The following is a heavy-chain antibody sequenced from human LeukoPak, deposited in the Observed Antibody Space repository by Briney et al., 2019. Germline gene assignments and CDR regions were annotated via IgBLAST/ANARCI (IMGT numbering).Heavy chain of an antibody. D-gene: IGHD5-18*01. CDR3: ARTAMVPNWFEP. CDR1: GGTFSSYA. J-gene: IGHJ5*02. CDR2: IIPIFGTA. V-gene: IGHV1-69*05. Sequence: SVNVSCKASGGTFSSYAISWVRQAPGQGLEWMGGIIPIFGTANYAQKFQGRVTITTDESTSPAYMELRSLRSEDTAVYYCARTAMVPNWFEPWGQGTLVTVSS.